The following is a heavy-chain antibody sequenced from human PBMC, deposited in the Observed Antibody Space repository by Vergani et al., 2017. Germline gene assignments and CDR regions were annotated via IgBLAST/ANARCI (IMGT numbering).Heavy chain of an antibody. V-gene: IGHV1-3*01. CDR1: GYTFTSYA. CDR2: INAGNGNT. Sequence: QVQLVQSGAEVKKPGASVKVSCKASGYTFTSYAMHWVRQAPGQRLEWMGWINAGNGNTKYSQKFQGRVTITRDTSASTAYMGLSSLRSEDTAVYYCARDRRQWLARYFDYWGQGTLVTVSS. D-gene: IGHD6-19*01. CDR3: ARDRRQWLARYFDY. J-gene: IGHJ4*02.